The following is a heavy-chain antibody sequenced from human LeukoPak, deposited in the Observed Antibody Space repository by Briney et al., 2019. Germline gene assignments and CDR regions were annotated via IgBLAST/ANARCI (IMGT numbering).Heavy chain of an antibody. V-gene: IGHV4-39*07. CDR2: IYYSGST. CDR3: AREKRDDSSGWWAHFDY. J-gene: IGHJ4*02. CDR1: GGSISSSSYY. Sequence: PSETLSLTCTVSGGSISSSSYYWGWIRQPPGKGLEWIGSIYYSGSTYYNPSLKSRVTISVDTSKNQFSLKLSSVTAADTAVYYCAREKRDDSSGWWAHFDYWGQGTLVTVSS. D-gene: IGHD6-19*01.